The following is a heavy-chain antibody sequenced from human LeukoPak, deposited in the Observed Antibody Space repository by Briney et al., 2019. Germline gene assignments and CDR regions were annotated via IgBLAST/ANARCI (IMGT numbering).Heavy chain of an antibody. CDR2: IRYDGSNK. CDR1: GFTFSSYG. V-gene: IGHV3-30*02. Sequence: PGGSLRLSCVASGFTFSSYGMHWVRQAPGKGLEWVAFIRYDGSNKYYTDSVKGRFTISRDNSKNTLYLQMNSLRAEDTAVYYCAKGRGWEASYYYYYMDVWGKGTTVTISS. J-gene: IGHJ6*03. D-gene: IGHD1-26*01. CDR3: AKGRGWEASYYYYYMDV.